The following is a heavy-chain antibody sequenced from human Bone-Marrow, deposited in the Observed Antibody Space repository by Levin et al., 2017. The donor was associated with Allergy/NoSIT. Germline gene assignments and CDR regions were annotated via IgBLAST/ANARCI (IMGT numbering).Heavy chain of an antibody. CDR3: ERDQFRRATIGARWFDP. CDR1: GFTFSNSW. D-gene: IGHD5-24*01. Sequence: GGSLRLSCAASGFTFSNSWMSWVRQTPGKGLEWVSNIKEDGSEKYYVDSVKGRFTISRDNAKNSLYVHMNSLRAEDTAVYYCERDQFRRATIGARWFDPWGQGTLVIVSS. J-gene: IGHJ5*02. V-gene: IGHV3-7*01. CDR2: IKEDGSEK.